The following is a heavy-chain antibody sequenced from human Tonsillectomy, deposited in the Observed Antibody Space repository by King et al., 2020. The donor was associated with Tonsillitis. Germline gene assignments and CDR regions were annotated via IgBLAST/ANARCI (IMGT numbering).Heavy chain of an antibody. Sequence: QLVQSGAEVKKPGASVKVSCKASGYTFTGYYIHWVRQAPGQGLEWMGRITPNSGGINYAQKFQGRVTMTRDTSNTTAYMELRRLTSDDTAVYYCARGADFWSVNMYGLDVWGQGTTVTVSS. CDR1: GYTFTGYY. CDR3: ARGADFWSVNMYGLDV. D-gene: IGHD3-3*01. CDR2: ITPNSGGI. V-gene: IGHV1-2*06. J-gene: IGHJ6*02.